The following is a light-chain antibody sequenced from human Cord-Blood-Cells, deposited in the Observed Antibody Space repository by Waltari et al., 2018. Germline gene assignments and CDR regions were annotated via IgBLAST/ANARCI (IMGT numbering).Light chain of an antibody. J-gene: IGKJ1*01. CDR3: QQYYSYPQT. CDR1: QGISSY. V-gene: IGKV1-8*01. CDR2: AAS. Sequence: ALRITQSPSSLSASTGDRVTITCRASQGISSYLAWYQQKPGKAPKLLIYAASTLQSGVPSMFSGSGSGTDFTLTISCLQSEDFATYYCQQYYSYPQTFGQGTKVEIK.